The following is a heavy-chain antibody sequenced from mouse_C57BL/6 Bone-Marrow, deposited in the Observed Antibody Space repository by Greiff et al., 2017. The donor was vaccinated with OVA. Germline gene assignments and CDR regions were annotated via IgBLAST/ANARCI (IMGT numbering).Heavy chain of an antibody. CDR1: GYTFTDYY. D-gene: IGHD1-1*01. V-gene: IGHV1-19*01. Sequence: VQLQQSGPVLVKPGASVKMSCKASGYTFTDYYMNWVKQSHGKSLEWIGVINPYNGGTSYNQKFKGKATLTVDKSSSTAYMELNSLTSEDSAVYYCAREGTIYYYGSFDYWGQGTTLTVSS. CDR2: INPYNGGT. J-gene: IGHJ2*01. CDR3: AREGTIYYYGSFDY.